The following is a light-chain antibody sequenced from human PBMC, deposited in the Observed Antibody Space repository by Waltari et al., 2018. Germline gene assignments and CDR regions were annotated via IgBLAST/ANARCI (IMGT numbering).Light chain of an antibody. CDR1: SGHTNNI. CDR3: QTGGHGTWV. Sequence: QLVLPQSPSASAPLGASVKLTCTLSSGHTNNIIAWHQQHPTKGPRYLMKVNSDGSHNKGDKIPERFSGSSSGAERYLTISSLQSEDEADYYCQTGGHGTWVFGGGTKLTVL. CDR2: VNSDGSH. V-gene: IGLV4-69*01. J-gene: IGLJ3*02.